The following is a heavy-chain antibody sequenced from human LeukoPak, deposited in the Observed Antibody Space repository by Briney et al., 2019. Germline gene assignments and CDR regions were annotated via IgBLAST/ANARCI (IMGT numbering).Heavy chain of an antibody. CDR1: GFTFSSYS. D-gene: IGHD3-10*01. Sequence: PGGSLRLSCAASGFTFSSYSMNWVRQAPGKGLEWVSSISSSSSYIYYADSVKGRFTISRDNAKNSLYLQMNSLRAEDTAVYYCARVGNYYGSGSHDAFDTWGQGTMVTVSS. V-gene: IGHV3-21*01. CDR2: ISSSSSYI. J-gene: IGHJ3*02. CDR3: ARVGNYYGSGSHDAFDT.